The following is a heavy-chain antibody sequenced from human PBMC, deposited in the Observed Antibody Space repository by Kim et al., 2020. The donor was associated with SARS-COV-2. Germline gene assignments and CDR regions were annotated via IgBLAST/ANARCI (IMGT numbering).Heavy chain of an antibody. CDR2: ISYDGSNK. D-gene: IGHD4-17*01. J-gene: IGHJ6*02. V-gene: IGHV3-30-3*01. Sequence: GGSLRLSCAASGFTFSSYAMHWVRQAPGKGLEWVAVISYDGSNKYYADSVKGRFTISRDNSKNTLYLLMNSLRAEDTAVYYCASLPHLGPYGDYGHYYYGMDVWGQGTTVTVSS. CDR1: GFTFSSYA. CDR3: ASLPHLGPYGDYGHYYYGMDV.